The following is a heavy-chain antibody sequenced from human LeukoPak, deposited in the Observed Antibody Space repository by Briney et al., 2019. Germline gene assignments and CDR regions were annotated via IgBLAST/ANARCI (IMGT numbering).Heavy chain of an antibody. J-gene: IGHJ6*02. CDR2: IDWDDDK. CDR1: GFSLSTSGMC. Sequence: SGPTLVNPTQTLTLTCTFSGFSLSTSGMCVSWIRQPPGKALEWLALIDWDDDKYYSTSLKTRLTISKDTSKNQVVLTMTNMDPVDTATYYYARINWNYDIYGMDVWGQGTTVTVSS. V-gene: IGHV2-70*01. D-gene: IGHD1-7*01. CDR3: ARINWNYDIYGMDV.